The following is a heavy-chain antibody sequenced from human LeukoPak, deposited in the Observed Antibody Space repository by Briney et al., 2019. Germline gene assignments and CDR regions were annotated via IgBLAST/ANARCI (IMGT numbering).Heavy chain of an antibody. V-gene: IGHV1-3*01. CDR2: TNAGNGNT. D-gene: IGHD3-3*01. CDR1: GYTFTSYA. J-gene: IGHJ6*02. Sequence: ASVKVSCKASGYTFTSYAMHWVRQAPGQRLEWMGWTNAGNGNTKYSQKFQGRVTITRDTSASTAYMELSSLRSEDTAVYYCASADPTYYDFWSGYYTGDYYYGMDVWGQGTTVTVSS. CDR3: ASADPTYYDFWSGYYTGDYYYGMDV.